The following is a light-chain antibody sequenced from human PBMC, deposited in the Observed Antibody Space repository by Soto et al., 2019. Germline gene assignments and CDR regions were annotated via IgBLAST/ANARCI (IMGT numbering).Light chain of an antibody. CDR2: GNT. CDR3: QSHDSSLNSWV. J-gene: IGLJ3*02. Sequence: QSVLTQPPSISGAPGQRVTISCTGSSSNIGAGYDVHWYQLLPGTAPKLLIYGNTNRPSGVPDRFSGSKSGTSASLAITGLRAEDEADYYCQSHDSSLNSWVFGGGPKLTVL. CDR1: SSNIGAGYD. V-gene: IGLV1-40*01.